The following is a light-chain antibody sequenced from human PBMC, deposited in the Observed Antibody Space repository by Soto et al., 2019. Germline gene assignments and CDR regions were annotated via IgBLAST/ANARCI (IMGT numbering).Light chain of an antibody. CDR3: SSYTSSNNPVV. CDR1: SSDVGGYNY. Sequence: QSALTQPASVSGSPGQSITISCTGTSSDVGGYNYVSWYQQYPGKAPKLMIYEVSNRPSGVSNRFSGSKSGNTASLTISGLQAEDEADYYCSSYTSSNNPVVFGGGTKLTVL. V-gene: IGLV2-14*01. J-gene: IGLJ2*01. CDR2: EVS.